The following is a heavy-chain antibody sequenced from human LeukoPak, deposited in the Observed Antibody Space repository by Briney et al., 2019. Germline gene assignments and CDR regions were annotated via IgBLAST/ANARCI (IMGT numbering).Heavy chain of an antibody. J-gene: IGHJ4*02. CDR3: ARASGTLDY. CDR2: INPSGGST. V-gene: IGHV1-46*01. CDR1: GYTFTSYY. Sequence: EASVKVSCKASGYTFTSYYMHWVRQAPGQGLEWMGIINPSGGSTSYAQKFQGRVTMTRDTSISTAYMELSRLRSDDTAVYYCARASGTLDYWGQGTLVTVSS. D-gene: IGHD1-1*01.